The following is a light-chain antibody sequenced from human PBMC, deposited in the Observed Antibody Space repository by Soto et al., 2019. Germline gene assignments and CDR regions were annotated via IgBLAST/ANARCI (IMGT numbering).Light chain of an antibody. CDR2: GVS. CDR3: QQYFTSPLT. Sequence: EVVLTQSPDTLSLSPGESATLSCRASQSVSSNYLAWYQQKPGQAPRLLIYGVSTRATGIPDRFSGSGSGTDFSLTISRLEPEDFALYYCQQYFTSPLTFGGGTKVEIK. V-gene: IGKV3-20*01. CDR1: QSVSSNY. J-gene: IGKJ4*01.